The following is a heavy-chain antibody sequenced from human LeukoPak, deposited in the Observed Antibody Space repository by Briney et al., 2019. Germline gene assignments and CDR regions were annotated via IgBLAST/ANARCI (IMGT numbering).Heavy chain of an antibody. J-gene: IGHJ6*03. V-gene: IGHV1-18*01. CDR3: ARVGRYCSGGSCYSPFFYYYYMDV. D-gene: IGHD2-15*01. CDR2: ISAYNGNT. Sequence: ASVKVSCKASGGTFSSYAISWVRQAPGQGLEWMGWISAYNGNTHYAQKLQGRVTMTTDTSTSTAYMELRSLRSDDTAVYYCARVGRYCSGGSCYSPFFYYYYMDVWGKGTTVTISS. CDR1: GGTFSSYA.